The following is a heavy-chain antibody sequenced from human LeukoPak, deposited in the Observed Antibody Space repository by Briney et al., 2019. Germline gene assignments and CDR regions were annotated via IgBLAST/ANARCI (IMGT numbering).Heavy chain of an antibody. CDR3: ARDYYASGSHDY. CDR2: IKQDGSEK. V-gene: IGHV3-7*04. D-gene: IGHD3-10*01. J-gene: IGHJ4*02. Sequence: GGSLRLSCAASGFTFGSYWMNWVRQAPGKGLEWVANIKQDGSEKYYVDSVKGRFTISRDNAKNSLYLQMNSLRAEDTSLYYCARDYYASGSHDYWGQGTLVTVSS. CDR1: GFTFGSYW.